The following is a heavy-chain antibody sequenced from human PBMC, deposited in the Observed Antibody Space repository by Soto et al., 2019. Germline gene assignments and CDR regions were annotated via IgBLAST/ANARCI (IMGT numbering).Heavy chain of an antibody. CDR2: TSFSGYT. CDR1: GDSVSGGDSY. D-gene: IGHD3-22*01. Sequence: QVQLQESGPGLVKPSQTLSLTCTVSGDSVSGGDSYWSWIRQPPGKALEWIGYTSFSGYTSYTPSHKSRVTISVDMSKSQFSLRLTSVTAAYTAIYYCVRGGNPYHYATSGPGTFDKWGQGTLVSVSS. J-gene: IGHJ4*02. CDR3: VRGGNPYHYATSGPGTFDK. V-gene: IGHV4-30-4*01.